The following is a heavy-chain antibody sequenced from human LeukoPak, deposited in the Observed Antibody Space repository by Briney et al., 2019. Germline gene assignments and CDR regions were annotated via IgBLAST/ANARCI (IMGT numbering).Heavy chain of an antibody. Sequence: PGGSLRLSCAASGFTFSSYSMNWVRQAPGKGLEWVSSISSSSSYIYYADSVKGRFTISRDNAKNSLYLQMNSLRAEDTAVYYCANCGATSDAFDIWGQGTMVTVSS. V-gene: IGHV3-21*04. J-gene: IGHJ3*02. CDR3: ANCGATSDAFDI. CDR2: ISSSSSYI. CDR1: GFTFSSYS. D-gene: IGHD4/OR15-4a*01.